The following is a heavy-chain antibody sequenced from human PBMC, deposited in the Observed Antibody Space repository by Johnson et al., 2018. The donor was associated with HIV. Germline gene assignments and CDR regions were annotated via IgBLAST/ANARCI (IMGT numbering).Heavy chain of an antibody. D-gene: IGHD2-21*02. CDR3: ARESIRGDKAFDI. J-gene: IGHJ3*02. CDR2: ISWDGGST. CDR1: GFTFDDYT. Sequence: VQLVESGGVVVQPGGSLRLSCAASGFTFDDYTMHWVRQAPGKGLEWVSLISWDGGSTYYADSVKGRFTISRDNSKNSLYLQMNSLRAEDTAVYYCARESIRGDKAFDIWGQGTMVTVSS. V-gene: IGHV3-43*01.